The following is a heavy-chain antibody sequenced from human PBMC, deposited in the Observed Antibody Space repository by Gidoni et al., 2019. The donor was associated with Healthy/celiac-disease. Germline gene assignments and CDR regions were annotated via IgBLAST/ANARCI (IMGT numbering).Heavy chain of an antibody. J-gene: IGHJ6*02. Sequence: QLQLQESGPGLVQPSETLSLTCTVSGGSISSSSYYWGWIRQPPGKGLEWIGSIYYSGSTYYNPSLKSRVTISVDTSKNQFSLKLSSVTAADTAVYYCARQRYDFWSGAIYYYYGMDVWGQGTTVTVSS. CDR2: IYYSGST. V-gene: IGHV4-39*01. CDR3: ARQRYDFWSGAIYYYYGMDV. CDR1: GGSISSSSYY. D-gene: IGHD3-3*01.